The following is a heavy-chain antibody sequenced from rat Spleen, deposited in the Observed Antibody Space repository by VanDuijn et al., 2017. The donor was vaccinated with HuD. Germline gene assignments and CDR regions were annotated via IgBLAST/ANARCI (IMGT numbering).Heavy chain of an antibody. CDR1: GLSLTSNS. V-gene: IGHV2-47*01. Sequence: QVQLKESGPGLVQPSQTLSLTCTVSGLSLTSNSISWIRQPPGKGLEWMGVIWDNGGTDYDSAIKSRLSISRDNSKGQVFLKMSSLQTEDTAMYFCASGILDFWGQGTLVTVSS. CDR2: IWDNGGT. CDR3: ASGILDF. D-gene: IGHD1-4*01. J-gene: IGHJ3*01.